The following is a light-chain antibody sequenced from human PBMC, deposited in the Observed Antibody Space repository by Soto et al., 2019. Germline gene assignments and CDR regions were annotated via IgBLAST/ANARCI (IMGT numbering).Light chain of an antibody. CDR1: QSINRY. CDR2: YAS. CDR3: QPRSYWPPIP. J-gene: IGKJ5*01. V-gene: IGKV3-11*01. Sequence: LKQSPATLSLSPGERATLSCRASQSINRYSAWYQQKPGQAPRLLIYYASNRAAGIPARFSGSGSGTDFTLTISSLEPEDFAVYYCQPRSYWPPIPFGQGTLLEIK.